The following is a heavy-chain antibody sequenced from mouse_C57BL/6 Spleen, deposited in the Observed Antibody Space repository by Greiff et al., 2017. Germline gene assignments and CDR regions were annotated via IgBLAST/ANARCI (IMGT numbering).Heavy chain of an antibody. CDR3: ARHYYGSSFYFDY. D-gene: IGHD1-1*01. J-gene: IGHJ2*01. Sequence: EVQLVESGGDLVKPGGSLKLSCEASGFTFSSYGMSWVRQTPDKRLEWVATISSGGSYTYYPDSVKGRFTISRDNAKNTLYLQMSSLKSEDTAMYYCARHYYGSSFYFDYWGQGTTLTVSS. CDR2: ISSGGSYT. V-gene: IGHV5-6*01. CDR1: GFTFSSYG.